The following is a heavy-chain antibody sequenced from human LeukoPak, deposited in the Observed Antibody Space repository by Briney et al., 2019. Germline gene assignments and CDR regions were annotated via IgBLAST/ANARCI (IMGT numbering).Heavy chain of an antibody. V-gene: IGHV3-23*01. CDR3: AKGDRVKVVVPGAETY. J-gene: IGHJ4*02. CDR2: ISGSGGST. Sequence: PGGSLRLSCAASGFTFGSYAMSWVRQAPGKGLEWVSAISGSGGSTYYADSVKGRFTLSRDNSKNTLYLQMNSLRVEDTAVYYCAKGDRVKVVVPGAETYWGQGTLVTVSS. CDR1: GFTFGSYA. D-gene: IGHD2-2*01.